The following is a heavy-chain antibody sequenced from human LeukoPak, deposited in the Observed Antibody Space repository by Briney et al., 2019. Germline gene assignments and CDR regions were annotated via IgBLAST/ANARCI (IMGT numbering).Heavy chain of an antibody. CDR1: GFSLSTSGMC. D-gene: IGHD3-22*01. Sequence: SGPALVKPTQTLTLACTFSGFSLSTSGMCVSWIRQPPGKALEWLARSDWDDDKYYSTSLKTRLTISKDTSKNQVVLTMTNMDPVDTATYYCARIRYDSSGYPPNFDYWGQGTLVTVSS. CDR3: ARIRYDSSGYPPNFDY. V-gene: IGHV2-70*11. CDR2: SDWDDDK. J-gene: IGHJ4*02.